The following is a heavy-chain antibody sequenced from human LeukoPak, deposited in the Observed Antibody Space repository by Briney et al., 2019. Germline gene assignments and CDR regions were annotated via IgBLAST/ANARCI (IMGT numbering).Heavy chain of an antibody. CDR3: ARGVRIAAPVTG. J-gene: IGHJ4*02. D-gene: IGHD6-13*01. CDR2: INHSGST. CDR1: GGSFSGYY. V-gene: IGHV4-34*01. Sequence: SETLSLTCAVYGGSFSGYYWSWIRQPPGKGLEWIGEINHSGSTNYNPSLKSRVTISVDTSKNQFSLKLSSVTAADTAVYYCARGVRIAAPVTGWGQGTLVTVSS.